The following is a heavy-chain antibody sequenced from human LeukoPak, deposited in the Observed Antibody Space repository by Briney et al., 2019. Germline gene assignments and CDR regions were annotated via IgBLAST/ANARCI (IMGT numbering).Heavy chain of an antibody. CDR3: AREDSGDSYAFDI. J-gene: IGHJ3*02. V-gene: IGHV4-59*12. CDR2: IYYSGST. Sequence: SETLSLTCTVSGGSISNFYWSWIRQPPGKGLEWIGYIYYSGSTYYNPSLKSRVTISVDTSKNQFSLKLSSVTAADTAVYYCAREDSGDSYAFDIWGQGTMVTVSS. CDR1: GGSISNFY. D-gene: IGHD4-17*01.